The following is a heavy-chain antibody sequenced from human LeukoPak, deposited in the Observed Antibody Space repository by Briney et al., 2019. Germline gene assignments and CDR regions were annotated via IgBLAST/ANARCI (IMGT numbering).Heavy chain of an antibody. J-gene: IGHJ4*02. CDR3: ARGRGTYFYFEY. D-gene: IGHD1-26*01. Sequence: GGSLRLSCAASGFTLSSYAMHWVRQAPGKGLEWVAVISYDGGDKYYADSVKGRFTISRDNSKNTLYLQMNSLRAEDTAVYYCARGRGTYFYFEYWGQGTLVTVSS. V-gene: IGHV3-30*01. CDR1: GFTLSSYA. CDR2: ISYDGGDK.